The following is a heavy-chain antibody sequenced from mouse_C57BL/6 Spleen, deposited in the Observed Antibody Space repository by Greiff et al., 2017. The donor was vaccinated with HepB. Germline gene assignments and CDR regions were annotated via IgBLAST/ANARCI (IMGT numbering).Heavy chain of an antibody. J-gene: IGHJ4*01. CDR2: INPGSGGT. Sequence: QVQLQQSGAELVRPGTSVKVSCKASGYAFTNYLIEWVKQRPGQGLEWIGVINPGSGGTNYNEKFKGKATLTADKSSSTAYMQLSSLTSEDSAVYFCARSGATVDDAMDDWGQGTSVTVSS. CDR3: ARSGATVDDAMDD. D-gene: IGHD1-1*01. CDR1: GYAFTNYL. V-gene: IGHV1-54*01.